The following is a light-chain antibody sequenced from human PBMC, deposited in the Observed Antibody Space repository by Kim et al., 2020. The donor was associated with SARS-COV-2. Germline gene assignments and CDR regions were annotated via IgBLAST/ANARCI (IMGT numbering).Light chain of an antibody. CDR1: QDIRND. J-gene: IGKJ5*01. CDR2: GAS. V-gene: IGKV1-17*01. Sequence: ASVGDRVTITRRSSQDIRNDLGWYQQNPGRAPKRLIYGASSLQSAGPSRFSGSVSGTEFTLSISSLQPEDFATYFCLQHNTYPITFGQGTRLEIK. CDR3: LQHNTYPIT.